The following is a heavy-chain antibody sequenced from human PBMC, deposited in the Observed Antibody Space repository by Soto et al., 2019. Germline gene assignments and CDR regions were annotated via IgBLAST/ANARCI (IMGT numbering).Heavy chain of an antibody. J-gene: IGHJ4*02. CDR2: IYYSGST. V-gene: IGHV4-31*03. CDR1: GASISSGGYY. D-gene: IGHD6-13*01. CDR3: ARDRTAAGLFDY. Sequence: PSETLSLTCTVSGASISSGGYYWSWIRQHPGKGLEWIGYIYYSGSTYYNPSLKSRVTISVDTSNNQVSLKLTSVTAADTAVYYCARDRTAAGLFDYWGQGTLVTVSS.